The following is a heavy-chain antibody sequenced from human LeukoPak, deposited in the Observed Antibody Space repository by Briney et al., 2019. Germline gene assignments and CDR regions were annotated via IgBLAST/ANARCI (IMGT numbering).Heavy chain of an antibody. V-gene: IGHV1-18*01. CDR2: ISAYNGNT. CDR1: GYTFTSCG. J-gene: IGHJ4*02. Sequence: ASVKVSCTASGYTFTSCGISWVRQAPGQGLEWMGWISAYNGNTNYAQKLQGRVTMTTDTSTSTAYMELRSLRSDDTAVYYCARDPGGRLTEGGNEPLLDYWGQGTLVTVSS. CDR3: ARDPGGRLTEGGNEPLLDY. D-gene: IGHD4-23*01.